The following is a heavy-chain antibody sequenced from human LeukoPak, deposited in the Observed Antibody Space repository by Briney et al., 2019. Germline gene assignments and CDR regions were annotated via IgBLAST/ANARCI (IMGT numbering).Heavy chain of an antibody. CDR3: ARGPPNWGYDY. CDR2: VIPIFGTA. Sequence: ASVKVSCKASGGTFSSYAISWVRQAPGQGLEWMGGVIPIFGTANYAQKFQGRVTITADESTSTAYMELSSLRSEDTAVYYCARGPPNWGYDYWGPGTLVTVSS. CDR1: GGTFSSYA. J-gene: IGHJ4*02. V-gene: IGHV1-69*13. D-gene: IGHD7-27*01.